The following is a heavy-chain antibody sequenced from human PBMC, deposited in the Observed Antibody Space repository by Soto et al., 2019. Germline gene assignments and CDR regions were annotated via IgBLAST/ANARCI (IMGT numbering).Heavy chain of an antibody. CDR1: GFSFKNYA. V-gene: IGHV3-30-3*01. J-gene: IGHJ4*01. CDR2: ISHNDERKI. D-gene: IGHD3-10*01. Sequence: QVQLVESGGGVVQPGSSLRLSCAASGFSFKNYAFHWVRQAPGKGLEWVALISHNDERKIFYADSVQGRFTISRDNFKNTVYLQMNSLRDEDTAVYHCARGVRAETYYNAFDYWGQGSQVTVSS. CDR3: ARGVRAETYYNAFDY.